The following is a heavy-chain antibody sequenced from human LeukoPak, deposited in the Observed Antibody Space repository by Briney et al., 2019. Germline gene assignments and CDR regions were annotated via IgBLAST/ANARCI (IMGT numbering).Heavy chain of an antibody. V-gene: IGHV1-69*06. J-gene: IGHJ1*01. CDR1: GGTFSSYA. D-gene: IGHD6-19*01. CDR3: ARGNSSGSKYFQH. CDR2: IIPIFGTA. Sequence: SVKVSCRASGGTFSSYAISWVRQAPGQGLEWMGGIIPIFGTANYAQKFQGRVTITADKSTSTAYMELSSLRSEDAAVYYCARGNSSGSKYFQHWGQGTLVTVSS.